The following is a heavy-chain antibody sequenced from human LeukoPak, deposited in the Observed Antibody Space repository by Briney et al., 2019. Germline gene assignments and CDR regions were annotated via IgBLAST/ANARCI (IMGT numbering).Heavy chain of an antibody. V-gene: IGHV3-23*01. J-gene: IGHJ5*02. CDR3: AKDVWWSVS. D-gene: IGHD2-8*02. Sequence: GGSLRLSRVASGFTFSSHAMTWVRQAPGKGLEWVSAISANGVDTFYAPSVKGRFTISRDNSKNTLYLQINSLRAEDTAIYYCAKDVWWSVSWGQGTLVTVSS. CDR1: GFTFSSHA. CDR2: ISANGVDT.